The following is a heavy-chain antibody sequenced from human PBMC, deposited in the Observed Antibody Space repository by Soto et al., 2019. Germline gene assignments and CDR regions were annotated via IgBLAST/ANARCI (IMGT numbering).Heavy chain of an antibody. CDR1: GFTFSSYA. J-gene: IGHJ1*01. CDR3: ARDLMAYCGGDCSEYFQH. D-gene: IGHD2-21*02. CDR2: ISYDGSNK. V-gene: IGHV3-30-3*01. Sequence: QVQLVESGGGVVQPGRSLRLSCAASGFTFSSYAMHWVRPAPGKGLEWVAVISYDGSNKYYADSVKGRFTISRDNSKNTLCLQMNSLRAEDTAVYYCARDLMAYCGGDCSEYFQHWGQGTLVTVSS.